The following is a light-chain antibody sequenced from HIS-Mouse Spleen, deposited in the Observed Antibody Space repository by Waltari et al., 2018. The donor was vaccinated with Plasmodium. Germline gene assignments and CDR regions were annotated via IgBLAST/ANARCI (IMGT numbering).Light chain of an antibody. V-gene: IGKV3-15*01. J-gene: IGKJ3*01. CDR1: QSVSSN. Sequence: EIVMTQSPATLSVSPGEGATLSCRASQSVSSNLAWYQQKPGQAPRLLIYGASTRAPGIPARFSGSGSGTEFTLTISSLQSEDCAVYYCQQYNNWSFTFGPGTKVDIK. CDR3: QQYNNWSFT. CDR2: GAS.